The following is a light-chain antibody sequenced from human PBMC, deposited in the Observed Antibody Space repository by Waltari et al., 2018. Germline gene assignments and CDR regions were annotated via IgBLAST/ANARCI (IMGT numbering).Light chain of an antibody. CDR1: SGSIARNY. J-gene: IGLJ2*01. CDR3: QSYDAYVV. CDR2: EDD. V-gene: IGLV6-57*03. Sequence: NFMLTQSHSVSESPGKTVSISCTRSSGSIARNYVQWYQQRPGSAPTIVIYEDDQRPSGVPDRFSGSIDSSSNSASLTISGLKTEDEADYYCQSYDAYVVFGGGTRLTVL.